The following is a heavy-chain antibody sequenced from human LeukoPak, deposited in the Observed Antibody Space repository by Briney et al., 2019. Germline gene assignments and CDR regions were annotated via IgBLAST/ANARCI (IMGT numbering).Heavy chain of an antibody. V-gene: IGHV3-30*04. Sequence: GGSLRLSCAASGFTFSSYAMHWVRQAPGKGLEWVAVISYDGSNKYYADSVKGRFTISRDNSKNTLYLQMNSLRAEDTAVYYCARDGGNLAFDIWGQGTMVTVSS. D-gene: IGHD4-23*01. CDR2: ISYDGSNK. CDR1: GFTFSSYA. CDR3: ARDGGNLAFDI. J-gene: IGHJ3*02.